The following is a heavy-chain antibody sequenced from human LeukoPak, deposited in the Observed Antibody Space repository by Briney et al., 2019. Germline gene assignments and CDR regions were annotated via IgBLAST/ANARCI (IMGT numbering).Heavy chain of an antibody. CDR3: AGAVTVTRYFDY. CDR1: GGSFSGYY. V-gene: IGHV4-34*01. D-gene: IGHD4-17*01. J-gene: IGHJ4*02. Sequence: PSETLSLTCAVYGGSFSGYYWSWIRQPPGKGLEWIGEINHSGSTNYNPSLKSRVTISVDTSKNQFSLKLSSVTAADTAVYYCAGAVTVTRYFDYWGQGTLVTVSS. CDR2: INHSGST.